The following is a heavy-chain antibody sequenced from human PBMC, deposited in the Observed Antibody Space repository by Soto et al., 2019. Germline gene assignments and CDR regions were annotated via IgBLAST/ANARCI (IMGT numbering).Heavy chain of an antibody. CDR2: IYYSGST. CDR3: ARRGYDKVYWYFAL. Sequence: QLQLQESGPGLVKPSETLPLTCTVSGGSISSSSYYWGWIRQPPGKGLEWIGSIYYSGSTYYNPSLKSRVPIAVATSKNRCGLSLSSVTAADTAVYYGARRGYDKVYWYFALRVRGTLVTVSS. D-gene: IGHD5-12*01. V-gene: IGHV4-39*01. CDR1: GGSISSSSYY. J-gene: IGHJ2*01.